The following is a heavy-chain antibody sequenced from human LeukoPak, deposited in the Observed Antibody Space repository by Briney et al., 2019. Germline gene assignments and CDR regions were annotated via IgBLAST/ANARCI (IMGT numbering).Heavy chain of an antibody. CDR1: GYTFTNYY. D-gene: IGHD3-3*01. CDR2: MDPNSDNT. Sequence: ASVKVSCKASGYTFTNYYINWVRQATGQGLEWMGWMDPNSDNTGYAQEFQGRVTITRNTFTSTSYMELTSLRSEDTAVYYCARGLTIFGAVNDAFDIWGQGTMVTVSS. V-gene: IGHV1-8*03. J-gene: IGHJ3*02. CDR3: ARGLTIFGAVNDAFDI.